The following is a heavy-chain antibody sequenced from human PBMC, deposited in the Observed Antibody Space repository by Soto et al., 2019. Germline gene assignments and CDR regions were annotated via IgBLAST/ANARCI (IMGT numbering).Heavy chain of an antibody. J-gene: IGHJ6*02. CDR1: GGSVSSNSYS. V-gene: IGHV4-39*01. CDR3: ARLNGYCVSTNCHGYYGMDV. CDR2: FFSSENT. D-gene: IGHD2-2*03. Sequence: SETLSLTCTVSGGSVSSNSYSWGWVRQSPGKGLEWIVTFFSSENTYYNLFLLSRVTISVDTSKNEFSLRLSSVTAADTAVYYCARLNGYCVSTNCHGYYGMDVWGQGTTVTVSS.